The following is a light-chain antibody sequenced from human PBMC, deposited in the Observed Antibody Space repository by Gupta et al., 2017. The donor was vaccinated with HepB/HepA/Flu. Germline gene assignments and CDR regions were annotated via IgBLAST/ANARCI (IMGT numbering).Light chain of an antibody. J-gene: IGLJ3*02. CDR2: EVN. Sequence: QSALTQPPSVSGSPGQSVTISCTGTSSDVGYYNRVSWYQQPPGTAPKLIIYEVNNRPSGVPDRFSGSKSGNTASLTISGLQAEDEADYYCSSYTGGGIWVFGGGTKLTVL. CDR3: SSYTGGGIWV. V-gene: IGLV2-18*02. CDR1: SSDVGYYNR.